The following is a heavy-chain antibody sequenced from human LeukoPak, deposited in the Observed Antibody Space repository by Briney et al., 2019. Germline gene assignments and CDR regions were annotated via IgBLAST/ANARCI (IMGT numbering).Heavy chain of an antibody. J-gene: IGHJ4*02. CDR3: ARDLGQWLVRALDY. CDR2: ISYDGSNK. CDR1: GFTFSSYA. V-gene: IGHV3-30-3*01. Sequence: GGSLRLSCAASGFTFSSYAMHWVRQAPGKGLEWVAVISYDGSNKYYADSVKGRFTISRDNSKNTLYLQMSSLRAEDTAVYYCARDLGQWLVRALDYWGQGTLVTVSS. D-gene: IGHD6-19*01.